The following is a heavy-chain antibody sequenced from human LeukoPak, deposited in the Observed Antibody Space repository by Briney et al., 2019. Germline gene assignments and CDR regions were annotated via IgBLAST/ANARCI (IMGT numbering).Heavy chain of an antibody. CDR1: GFTFSSYA. CDR3: AKGRGDH. V-gene: IGHV3-23*01. Sequence: GGSLTLSCAASGFTFSSYAWSWVRPAPGKGLEWVSAISGSGGSTYYADSVRGQSTISRDHSKNTLYLQMTSLRAGDKAVYYCAKGRGDHWGQGTLVAVSS. J-gene: IGHJ4*02. CDR2: ISGSGGST.